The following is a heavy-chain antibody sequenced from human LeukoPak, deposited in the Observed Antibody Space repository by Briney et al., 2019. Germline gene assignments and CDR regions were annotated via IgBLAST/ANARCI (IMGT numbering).Heavy chain of an antibody. CDR3: ARADYDFWSGYWSYYGMDV. CDR2: INPNSGGT. CDR1: GYTFTSYG. D-gene: IGHD3-3*01. Sequence: ASVKVSCKASGYTFTSYGIGWVRQAPGQGLAWMGWINPNSGGTNYAQKFQGRVTMTRDTSISTAYMELSRLRSDDTAVYYCARADYDFWSGYWSYYGMDVWGQGTTVTVSS. J-gene: IGHJ6*02. V-gene: IGHV1-2*02.